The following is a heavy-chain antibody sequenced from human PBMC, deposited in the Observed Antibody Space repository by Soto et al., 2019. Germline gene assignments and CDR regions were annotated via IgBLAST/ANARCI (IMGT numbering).Heavy chain of an antibody. Sequence: SETLSLTCTVSGDSLSNFYWSWIRQPPGRGLEWIGCISNNGNVYTIPPLGSRVTISMDTTRAQFSLKLTSVTAADTATYYCARDPYGGFSGGVYYYALDVWGQGTTVTVSS. J-gene: IGHJ6*02. V-gene: IGHV4-59*01. D-gene: IGHD4-17*01. CDR3: ARDPYGGFSGGVYYYALDV. CDR2: ISNNGNV. CDR1: GDSLSNFY.